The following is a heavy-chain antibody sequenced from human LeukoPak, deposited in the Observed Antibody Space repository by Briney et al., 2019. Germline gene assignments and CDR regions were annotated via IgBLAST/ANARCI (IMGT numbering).Heavy chain of an antibody. D-gene: IGHD3-10*01. J-gene: IGHJ4*02. V-gene: IGHV3-23*01. CDR1: EFIFSDYW. Sequence: GGSLRLSCVASEFIFSDYWMSWVRQAPGKGLEWVSGISERGGSTKYADSVKGRFTISRDNSLNTVYLQMNNLRAEDTAVYFCAKRGIVIRGVLVIGFHKEAYYFDYWGQGILVTVSS. CDR2: ISERGGST. CDR3: AKRGIVIRGVLVIGFHKEAYYFDY.